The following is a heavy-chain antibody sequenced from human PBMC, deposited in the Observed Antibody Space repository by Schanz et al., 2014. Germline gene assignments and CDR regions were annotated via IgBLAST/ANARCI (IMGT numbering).Heavy chain of an antibody. J-gene: IGHJ4*02. Sequence: QVQLVESGGGVVQPGRSLRLSCAASGFTFSSYGMHWVRQAPGKGLECVSIIYSDGSTYYVDSVKGRFIISRDNSKNTFSLPFIFLXFDXPSVYYCARDPGGTKTHGLWGQGTLVTVSS. CDR3: ARDPGGTKTHGL. CDR1: GFTFSSYG. V-gene: IGHV3-NL1*01. D-gene: IGHD2-15*01. CDR2: IYSDGST.